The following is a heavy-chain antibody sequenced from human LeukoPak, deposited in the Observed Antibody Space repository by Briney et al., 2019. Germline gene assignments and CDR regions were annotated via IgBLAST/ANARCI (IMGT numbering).Heavy chain of an antibody. CDR3: ARDPYGSGGYYDY. CDR1: GFTFRSNW. D-gene: IGHD3-10*01. J-gene: IGHJ4*02. CDR2: IKQDGSEK. Sequence: GRSLRLSCGASGFTFRSNWMSWVRQAPGKGLEWVANIKQDGSEKYYVDSVKGRFTISRDNAKNSLYLQMNSLRAEDTAVYYCARDPYGSGGYYDYWGQGTLVTVSS. V-gene: IGHV3-7*01.